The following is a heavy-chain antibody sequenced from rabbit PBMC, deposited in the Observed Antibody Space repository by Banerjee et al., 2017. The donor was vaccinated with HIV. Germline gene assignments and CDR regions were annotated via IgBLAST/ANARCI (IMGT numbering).Heavy chain of an antibody. D-gene: IGHD4-1*01. J-gene: IGHJ4*01. V-gene: IGHV1S45*01. Sequence: QEQLEESGGDLVKPEGSLTLTCTASGFSFSNKYVMCWVRQAPGKGLEWIACINTSSGNTVYASWAKGRFTITRSTSLSTVTLQLTSLTAADTATYFCARDLAGVIGWNFGLWGPGTLVTVS. CDR1: GFSFSNKYV. CDR2: INTSSGNT. CDR3: ARDLAGVIGWNFGL.